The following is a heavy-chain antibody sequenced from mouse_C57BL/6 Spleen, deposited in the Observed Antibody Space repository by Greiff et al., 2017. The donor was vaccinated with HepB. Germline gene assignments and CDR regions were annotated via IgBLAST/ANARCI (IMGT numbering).Heavy chain of an antibody. CDR2: IYPGSGST. CDR1: GYTFTSYW. V-gene: IGHV1-55*01. CDR3: AREGGAQANAMDY. D-gene: IGHD3-2*02. Sequence: QVQLQQPGAELVKPGASVKMSCKASGYTFTSYWITWVKQRPGQGLEWIGDIYPGSGSTNYNEKFKSKATLTVDTSSSTAYMQLSSLTSEDSAVYDCAREGGAQANAMDYWGQGTSVTVSS. J-gene: IGHJ4*01.